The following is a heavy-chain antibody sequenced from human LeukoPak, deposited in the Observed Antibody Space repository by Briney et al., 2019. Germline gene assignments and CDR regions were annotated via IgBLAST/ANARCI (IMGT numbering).Heavy chain of an antibody. Sequence: GGSLRLSCAASGFTFSDYYMSWIRQAPGKGLEWVSYISSSGSTIYYADSVKGRFTISRDNAKNSLYLQMNSRRAEDTSVYYCARYRDYYDSSYFDYWGQGTLVTVSS. D-gene: IGHD3-22*01. CDR3: ARYRDYYDSSYFDY. CDR2: ISSSGSTI. V-gene: IGHV3-11*01. CDR1: GFTFSDYY. J-gene: IGHJ4*02.